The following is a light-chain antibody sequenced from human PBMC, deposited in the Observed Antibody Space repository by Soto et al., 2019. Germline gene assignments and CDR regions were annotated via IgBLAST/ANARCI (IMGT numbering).Light chain of an antibody. J-gene: IGLJ1*01. Sequence: QSALTQPASVSGSPGQSITIFCTATSSDVAASNYFSWYQQHPGKAPKLMIYDISDRPPGVSDRFSGSKSGNTASLTISGLQAEDEADYYCSSCTTTTAGIVFGTGTKLTVL. CDR3: SSCTTTTAGIV. V-gene: IGLV2-14*01. CDR2: DIS. CDR1: SSDVAASNY.